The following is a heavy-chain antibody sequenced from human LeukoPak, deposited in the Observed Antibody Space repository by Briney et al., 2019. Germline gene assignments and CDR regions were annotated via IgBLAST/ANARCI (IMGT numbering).Heavy chain of an antibody. V-gene: IGHV3-53*01. Sequence: GGSLRLSCAASGFTVSSNYMSWVRQAPGKGLEWVSVIYSGGSTYYADSMKGRFTVSRDNSKNTLYLQMNSLRAEDTAVYYCARGERPMAAPGYFDYWGQGTLVTVSS. CDR1: GFTVSSNY. D-gene: IGHD5-24*01. J-gene: IGHJ4*02. CDR2: IYSGGST. CDR3: ARGERPMAAPGYFDY.